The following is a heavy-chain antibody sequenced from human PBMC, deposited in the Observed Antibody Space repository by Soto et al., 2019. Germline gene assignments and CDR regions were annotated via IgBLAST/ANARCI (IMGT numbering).Heavy chain of an antibody. CDR1: GGSISSSNW. D-gene: IGHD1-26*01. CDR2: IYHSGST. Sequence: QVQLQESGPGLVKPSGTLSLTCAVSGGSISSSNWWSWVRQPPGKGLEWIGEIYHSGSTNYNPSLERRVTISVDKSNNQFPLKLSSVTAADTAVYYWATVARRWELPGRRAFDIWGQGTMGNVSS. J-gene: IGHJ3*02. V-gene: IGHV4-4*02. CDR3: ATVARRWELPGRRAFDI.